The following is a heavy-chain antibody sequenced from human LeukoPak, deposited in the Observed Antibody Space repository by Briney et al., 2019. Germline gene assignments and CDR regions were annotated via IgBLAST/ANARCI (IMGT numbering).Heavy chain of an antibody. CDR3: AAYYYGSGSFGAFDI. CDR2: INAGNGNT. Sequence: ASVKVSCKASGYTFTSYAMHWVRQAPRQRLEWMGWINAGNGNTKYSQKFQGRVTITRDTSASTAYMELSSLRSEDTAVYYCAAYYYGSGSFGAFDIWGQGTMLTVSS. D-gene: IGHD3-10*01. CDR1: GYTFTSYA. J-gene: IGHJ3*02. V-gene: IGHV1-3*01.